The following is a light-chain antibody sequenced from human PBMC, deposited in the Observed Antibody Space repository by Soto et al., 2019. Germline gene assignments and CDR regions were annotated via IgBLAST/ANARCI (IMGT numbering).Light chain of an antibody. J-gene: IGKJ1*01. V-gene: IGKV1-39*01. CDR3: QQSYSIPPT. Sequence: DIQMTQSPSTLSASVGDRVTITCRASQTIINYLNWYQHNPGTAPKLLIYAASSSQSGVPSRFSGSGTGTDFTLTISSLQPEDFATYYCQQSYSIPPTFGQGTKVDI. CDR2: AAS. CDR1: QTIINY.